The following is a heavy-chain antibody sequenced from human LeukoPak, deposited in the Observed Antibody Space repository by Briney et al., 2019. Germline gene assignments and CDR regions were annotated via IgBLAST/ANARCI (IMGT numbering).Heavy chain of an antibody. Sequence: GGSLRLSCAASGFTFSSYGMSWVRQTPEKGLEWVSGISGSGGSTYYADSVKGRFTISRDNSKNSLYLQMNSLRAEDTAVYYCARSGSRSSYFDYWGQGTLVTVSS. V-gene: IGHV3-23*01. J-gene: IGHJ4*02. CDR1: GFTFSSYG. CDR3: ARSGSRSSYFDY. CDR2: ISGSGGST. D-gene: IGHD1-26*01.